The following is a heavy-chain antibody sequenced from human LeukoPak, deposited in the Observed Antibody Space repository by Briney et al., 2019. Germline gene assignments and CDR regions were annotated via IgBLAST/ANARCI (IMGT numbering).Heavy chain of an antibody. J-gene: IGHJ4*02. CDR2: ISDSGDNT. D-gene: IGHD1-26*01. V-gene: IGHV3-23*01. CDR1: GFGFTNYA. Sequence: GGSLRLSCVASGFGFTNYAMSWVRQAPGKGLEWVSAISDSGDNTCYADSVKGRFTISRDNSDNTLYLQMYSLRAEDTAVYYCAKDRGGSYFDFDYWGRGTLVTVSS. CDR3: AKDRGGSYFDFDY.